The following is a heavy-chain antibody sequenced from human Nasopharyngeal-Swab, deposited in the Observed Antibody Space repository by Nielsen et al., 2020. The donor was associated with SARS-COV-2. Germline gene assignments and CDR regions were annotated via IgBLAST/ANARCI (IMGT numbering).Heavy chain of an antibody. CDR3: AREGSGYDLWY. J-gene: IGHJ4*02. CDR2: IIPILGIA. CDR1: GYTFTSYD. Sequence: SVKVSCKASGYTFTSYDISWVRQAPGQGLEWMGRIIPILGIANHAPKFQGRVTITADKSTSTAYMELSSLRSEDTAVYYCAREGSGYDLWYWGQGTLVTVSS. V-gene: IGHV1-69*04. D-gene: IGHD5-12*01.